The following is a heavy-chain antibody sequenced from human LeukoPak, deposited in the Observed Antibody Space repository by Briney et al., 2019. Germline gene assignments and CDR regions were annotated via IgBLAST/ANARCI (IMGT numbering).Heavy chain of an antibody. CDR3: ARETPYYYGSGSYYNVHFDY. V-gene: IGHV4-59*01. CDR1: GDSISIYY. CDR2: IYNSGST. D-gene: IGHD3-10*01. J-gene: IGHJ4*02. Sequence: SETLSLTCSVSGDSISIYYWSWIRQPPGRGLEWIGYIYNSGSTNYNPSLKSRATISVDTSKNQFSLKLTSVTAADTAVYYCARETPYYYGSGSYYNVHFDYWGQGTLVTVSS.